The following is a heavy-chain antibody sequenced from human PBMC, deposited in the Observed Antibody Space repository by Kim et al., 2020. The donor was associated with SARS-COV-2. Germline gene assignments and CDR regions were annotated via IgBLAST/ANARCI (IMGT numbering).Heavy chain of an antibody. CDR3: VRHRRGSPAPGGSYYFDY. J-gene: IGHJ4*01. D-gene: IGHD5-12*01. Sequence: SETLSLTCSVSGDSINNYYWNWIRQPPGEGLEWIGYIYYSGSPSYNPSFKSRVTISLDSPRNQFSLNVNSVTAADTAVYYCVRHRRGSPAPGGSYYFDY. CDR2: IYYSGSP. CDR1: GDSINNYY. V-gene: IGHV4-59*08.